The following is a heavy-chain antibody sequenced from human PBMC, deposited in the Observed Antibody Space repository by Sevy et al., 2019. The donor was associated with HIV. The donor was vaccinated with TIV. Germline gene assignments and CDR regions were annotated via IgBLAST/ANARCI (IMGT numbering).Heavy chain of an antibody. CDR2: ISGSGSRT. Sequence: GESLKISCAVSGFSFDSYGMTWVRQAPGKGLEWVSGISGSGSRTYYADSVKGRFIISRDNSKNTLDLQMNSLRSEEKAIYYCGKGGGGHYDPDEIGYYFYYYNMDVWGKGTTVTVSS. J-gene: IGHJ6*03. CDR3: GKGGGGHYDPDEIGYYFYYYNMDV. V-gene: IGHV3-23*01. CDR1: GFSFDSYG. D-gene: IGHD3-22*01.